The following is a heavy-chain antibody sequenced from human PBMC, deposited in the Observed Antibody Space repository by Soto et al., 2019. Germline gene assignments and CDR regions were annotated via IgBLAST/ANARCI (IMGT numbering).Heavy chain of an antibody. J-gene: IGHJ5*02. V-gene: IGHV4-30-4*08. CDR1: GGSVNSGGYY. CDR3: ARGSPGRYVWFDP. CDR2: IYYSGST. D-gene: IGHD1-26*01. Sequence: SETLSLTCTVSGGSVNSGGYYWSWIRQPPGKGLEWIGYIYYSGSTYYNPSLKSRVTISVDTSKNQFSLKLSSVTAADTAVYYCARGSPGRYVWFDPWGQGTLVTVSS.